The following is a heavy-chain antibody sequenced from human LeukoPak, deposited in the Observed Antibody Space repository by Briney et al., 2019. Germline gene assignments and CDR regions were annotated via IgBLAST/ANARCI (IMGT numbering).Heavy chain of an antibody. CDR2: IINSGGST. V-gene: IGHV3-23*01. CDR1: GFTFSSYA. J-gene: IGHJ3*01. Sequence: GGSLRLSCAASGFTFSSYAMSWVRQAPGKGLEWVSAIINSGGSTYYADSVKGRFTLSRDNSKSSLYLQMNSLRAEDTAVYYCARDTDYAFDVWGQGTMVTVSS. CDR3: ARDTDYAFDV.